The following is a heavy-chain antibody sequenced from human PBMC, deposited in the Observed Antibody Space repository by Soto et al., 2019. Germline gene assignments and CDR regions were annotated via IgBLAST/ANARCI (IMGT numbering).Heavy chain of an antibody. V-gene: IGHV1-2*02. CDR2: SNPDSGGT. D-gene: IGHD2-2*01. J-gene: IGHJ5*02. Sequence: QVQLVQSGAEVKKPGASVKVSCKASGYIFTGYYMHWVRQAPGQGLEWMGWSNPDSGGTYYTERFQGRVTLTRDTSINTAYMEVSRLRSDDTAVYYCASFDIAVPTAPNRFDPWGQGTLVTVSS. CDR3: ASFDIAVPTAPNRFDP. CDR1: GYIFTGYY.